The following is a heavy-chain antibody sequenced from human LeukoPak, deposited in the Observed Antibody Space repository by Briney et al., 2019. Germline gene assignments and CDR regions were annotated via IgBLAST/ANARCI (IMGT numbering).Heavy chain of an antibody. J-gene: IGHJ4*02. CDR1: GGSISSGGYY. D-gene: IGHD5-18*01. CDR2: IYYSGST. Sequence: SQTLSLTCTVSGGSISSGGYYWIWIRQHPGKGLEWIGYIYYSGSTYYNPSPKSGVTISVDTSKNQFSLKLNSVTAADTAVYYCARALRGGGFDSYGFFDYWGQETLVSVSS. CDR3: ARALRGGGFDSYGFFDY. V-gene: IGHV4-31*03.